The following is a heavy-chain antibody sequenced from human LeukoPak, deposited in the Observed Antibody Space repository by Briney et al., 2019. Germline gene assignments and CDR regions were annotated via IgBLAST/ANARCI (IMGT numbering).Heavy chain of an antibody. J-gene: IGHJ3*02. V-gene: IGHV3-23*01. CDR2: ISGSRRST. D-gene: IGHD2-15*01. CDR1: GFVFSSQA. Sequence: PLGPLRLTFAACGFVFSSQAMRRVSKSTSKRLQCFSAISGSRRSTFYADSVKGRFTISRDNSKNTLYLQMNSLRAEDTAVYYCAKEYSAPKVAADVDDAFDIWGQGTMVTVSS. CDR3: AKEYSAPKVAADVDDAFDI.